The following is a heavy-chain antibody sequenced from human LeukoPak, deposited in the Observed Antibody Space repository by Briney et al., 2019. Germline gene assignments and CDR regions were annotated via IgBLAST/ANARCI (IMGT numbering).Heavy chain of an antibody. J-gene: IGHJ1*01. CDR2: IKQDGSEK. D-gene: IGHD3-10*01. Sequence: GGSLRLSCAASGFTFSSYWMSWVRQAPGKGLEWVANIKQDGSEKYYVDSVKGRFTISRDNAKNSLHLQMNSLRAEDTAVYYCARGTHYYGSGSYSPEQYFQHWGQGTLVTVSS. CDR3: ARGTHYYGSGSYSPEQYFQH. CDR1: GFTFSSYW. V-gene: IGHV3-7*03.